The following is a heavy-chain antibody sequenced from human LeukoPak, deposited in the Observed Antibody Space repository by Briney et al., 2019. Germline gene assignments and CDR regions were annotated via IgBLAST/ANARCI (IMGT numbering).Heavy chain of an antibody. J-gene: IGHJ4*02. CDR3: AKKPLWFGELFRGYYFDY. Sequence: PGGSLRLSCSVSGLSFSRYPMHWVRQAPGKGLEYASAISSNGGSTYYADSVKGRFTISRDNSKNTLYLQMNSLRAEDTAVYYCAKKPLWFGELFRGYYFDYWGQGTLVTVSS. CDR2: ISSNGGST. D-gene: IGHD3-10*01. V-gene: IGHV3-64*04. CDR1: GLSFSRYP.